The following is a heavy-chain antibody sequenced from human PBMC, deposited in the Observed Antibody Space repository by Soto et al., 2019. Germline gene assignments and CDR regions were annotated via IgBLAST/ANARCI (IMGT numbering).Heavy chain of an antibody. D-gene: IGHD6-25*01. CDR1: GFTFSNLA. Sequence: GGSLRLSCTASGFTFSNLAITWVRQAPGKGLEWVSTIDAGGGSTHYANSVKGRFTISRDNSKNTLYLQMNSLRAEDTAVYYCAILNAASGSYWGQGSLVTVSS. V-gene: IGHV3-23*01. J-gene: IGHJ4*02. CDR2: IDAGGGST. CDR3: AILNAASGSY.